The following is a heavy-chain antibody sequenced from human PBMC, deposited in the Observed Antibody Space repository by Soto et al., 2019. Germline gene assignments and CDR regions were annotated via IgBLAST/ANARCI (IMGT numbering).Heavy chain of an antibody. J-gene: IGHJ6*02. CDR2: FDPEDGET. CDR1: GYTLTELS. CDR3: ATRDTAMVSLYYYYYGMDV. V-gene: IGHV1-24*01. D-gene: IGHD5-18*01. Sequence: GASVKVSCKVSGYTLTELSMHRVRQAPGKGLEWMGGFDPEDGETIYAQKFQGRVTMTEDTSTDTAYMELSSLRSEDTAVYYCATRDTAMVSLYYYYYGMDVWGQGTTVTVSS.